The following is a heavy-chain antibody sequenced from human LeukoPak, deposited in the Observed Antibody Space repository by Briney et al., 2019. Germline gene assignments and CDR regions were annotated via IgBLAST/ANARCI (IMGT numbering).Heavy chain of an antibody. CDR2: IYYSGST. Sequence: KPSETLSLTCTVSGGSISSYYWSWIRQPPWNGLEWIGYIYYSGSTNYNPSLKSRVTISVDTSKKQFSLKLRSVTAADTAVYYCARVSGYDWESFYDYWGQGTLVTVSS. CDR1: GGSISSYY. V-gene: IGHV4-59*01. CDR3: ARVSGYDWESFYDY. J-gene: IGHJ4*02. D-gene: IGHD5-12*01.